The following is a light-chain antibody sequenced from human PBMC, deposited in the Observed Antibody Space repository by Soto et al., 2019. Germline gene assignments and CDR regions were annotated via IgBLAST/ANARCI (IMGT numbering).Light chain of an antibody. CDR3: CSYATRSYV. Sequence: QSVLTQPASVSVSPGQSITISCTGTSSDVGTYNLVSWYQQHPGKAPKLVIYDVSKRPSGVSNRFSGSKSGNTASLTISGLQAEDEADYYCCSYATRSYVFGTGTKVTVL. J-gene: IGLJ1*01. V-gene: IGLV2-23*02. CDR2: DVS. CDR1: SSDVGTYNL.